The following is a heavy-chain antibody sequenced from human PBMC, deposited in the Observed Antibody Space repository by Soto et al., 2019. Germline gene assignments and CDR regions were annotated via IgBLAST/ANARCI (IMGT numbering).Heavy chain of an antibody. CDR3: ARVGYYDSSGTTESFQH. J-gene: IGHJ1*01. D-gene: IGHD3-22*01. Sequence: SETLSLTCTVSGGSVSSGSYYWSWIRQPPGKGLEWIGYIYYSGSTNYNPSLKSRVTISVDTSKNQFSLKLSSVTAADTAVYYCARVGYYDSSGTTESFQHWCQGTLVTVSS. V-gene: IGHV4-61*01. CDR1: GGSVSSGSYY. CDR2: IYYSGST.